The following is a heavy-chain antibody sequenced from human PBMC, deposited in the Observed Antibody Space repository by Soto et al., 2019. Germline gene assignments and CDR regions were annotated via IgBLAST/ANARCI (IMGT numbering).Heavy chain of an antibody. D-gene: IGHD3-10*01. Sequence: QVQLQESGPGLVKPSETLSLTCTLSGDLITSGGFYWTWIRQRPAKGLEWIGYIYYSGVTYYNPSLKSRATISVDTSKNQFSLNLSSVSAADTAMYYCARDLRGRRSGRFDPWGQGTLVTVSS. J-gene: IGHJ5*02. CDR3: ARDLRGRRSGRFDP. V-gene: IGHV4-31*03. CDR2: IYYSGVT. CDR1: GDLITSGGFY.